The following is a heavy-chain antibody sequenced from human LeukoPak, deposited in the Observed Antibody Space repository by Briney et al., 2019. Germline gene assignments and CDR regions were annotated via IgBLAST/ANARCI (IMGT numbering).Heavy chain of an antibody. CDR3: ARESGRRSTKDYLDR. J-gene: IGHJ4*02. CDR1: GFTFSSYA. CDR2: LSFDGSHK. V-gene: IGHV3-30-3*01. D-gene: IGHD2-8*01. Sequence: GGSLRLSCAAPGFTFSSYAMSWVRQAPGKGREGGAILSFDGSHKYYTDSVKGRFTISRDNSKNTLYLQMNSLRTEDTAVYYCARESGRRSTKDYLDRWGQGTLVTVSS.